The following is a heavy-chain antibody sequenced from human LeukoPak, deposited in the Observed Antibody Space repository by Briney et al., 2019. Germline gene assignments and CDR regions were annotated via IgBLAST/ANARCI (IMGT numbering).Heavy chain of an antibody. V-gene: IGHV1-3*01. CDR2: INAGNGNT. CDR1: GYTFTSYD. J-gene: IGHJ4*02. D-gene: IGHD4-17*01. CDR3: ARRLNGAHFDY. Sequence: VASVKVSCKASGYTFTSYDMDWVRQAPGQRLEWMGWINAGNGNTKYSQKFQGRVTITRDTSASTAYMKLSSLRSEDTAVYYCARRLNGAHFDYWGQGTLVTVSS.